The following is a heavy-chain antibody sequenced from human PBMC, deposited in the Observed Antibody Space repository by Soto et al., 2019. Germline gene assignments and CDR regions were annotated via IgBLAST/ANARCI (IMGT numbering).Heavy chain of an antibody. CDR3: ALRSMAVVPEY. D-gene: IGHD3-22*01. CDR2: LYYGRSA. CDR1: GDSISSYY. Sequence: QVRLQESGPGLVKPSETLSLTCAVSGDSISSYYCMWIRQPPGKGLEYIGYLYYGRSANHNPSLKSLVSLSVDTSTNQCSLTLISMTAADTAVYYCALRSMAVVPEYWGQGTLVTVSS. V-gene: IGHV4-59*01. J-gene: IGHJ4*02.